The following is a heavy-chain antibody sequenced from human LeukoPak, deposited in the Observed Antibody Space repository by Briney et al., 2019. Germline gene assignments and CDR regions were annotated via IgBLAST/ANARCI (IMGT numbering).Heavy chain of an antibody. J-gene: IGHJ4*02. CDR3: GYTNNFYH. D-gene: IGHD3-16*02. Sequence: PGRSLRLSCTSSGFSIADYAMSWFRQAPGQGLEWVANIKHDGSEEYYVDSVKGRFTISRDDGRNSVSLQMNSVRAEDTAVYYCGYTNNFYHWGQGTLVVVSS. CDR2: IKHDGSEE. V-gene: IGHV3-7*01. CDR1: GFSIADYA.